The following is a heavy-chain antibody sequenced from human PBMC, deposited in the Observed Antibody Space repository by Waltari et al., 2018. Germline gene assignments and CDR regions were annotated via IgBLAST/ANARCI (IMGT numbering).Heavy chain of an antibody. D-gene: IGHD6-6*01. Sequence: QLQLQESGPGLVKPSETLSLTCTVSGGYISSSSYYWGWVRQPPGKGLAWIGSIYYSGSTYYNPSLKSRVTISVDTSKSQFSLKLGSVTAADTAVYYCERERIAARLVYYYYYMDVWGKGTTVTISS. CDR2: IYYSGST. CDR1: GGYISSSSYY. CDR3: ERERIAARLVYYYYYMDV. J-gene: IGHJ6*03. V-gene: IGHV4-39*07.